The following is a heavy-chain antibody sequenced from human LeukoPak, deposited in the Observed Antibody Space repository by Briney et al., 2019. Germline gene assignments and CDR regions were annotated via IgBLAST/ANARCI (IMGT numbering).Heavy chain of an antibody. CDR2: IYYSGST. Sequence: PSETLSLPCTVSIHLISRYYGRGIPQPPGKAREWIGYIYYSGSTNYNPSLKSRVIISVDTSKNQFSLKLSSVTAADTAVYYCATTTVDDAFDIWGQGTMVTVSS. V-gene: IGHV4-59*01. CDR3: ATTTVDDAFDI. D-gene: IGHD4-11*01. J-gene: IGHJ3*02. CDR1: IHLISRYY.